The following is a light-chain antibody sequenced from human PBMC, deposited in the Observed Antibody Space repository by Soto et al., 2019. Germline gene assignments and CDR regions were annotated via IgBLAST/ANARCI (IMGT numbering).Light chain of an antibody. CDR3: QSFDSSLPGV. CDR1: SSNIGAGYD. J-gene: IGLJ3*02. V-gene: IGLV1-40*01. Sequence: QPVLTQPPSVSGAPGQRVTISCTGSSSNIGAGYDVHWYQQLPGTAPKLLIYNNNHRPSGVPDRFSGSKSGTSASLAIAGLQAEDEADYYCQSFDSSLPGVFGGGTKLTVL. CDR2: NNN.